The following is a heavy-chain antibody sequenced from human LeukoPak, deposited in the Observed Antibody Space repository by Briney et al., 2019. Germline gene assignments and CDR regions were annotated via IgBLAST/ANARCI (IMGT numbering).Heavy chain of an antibody. J-gene: IGHJ4*02. Sequence: GGSLRLSCAASGFTVSSNYMSWIRQAPGKGLEWVSYISSSGSTIYYADSVKGRFTISRDNAKNSLYLQMNSLRAEDTAVYYCARVETAAGTNFDYWGQGTLVTVSS. CDR1: GFTVSSNY. CDR2: ISSSGSTI. D-gene: IGHD6-13*01. V-gene: IGHV3-11*01. CDR3: ARVETAAGTNFDY.